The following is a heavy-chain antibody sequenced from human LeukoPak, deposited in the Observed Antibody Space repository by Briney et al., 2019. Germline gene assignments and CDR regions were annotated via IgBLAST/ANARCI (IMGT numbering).Heavy chain of an antibody. V-gene: IGHV3-48*03. CDR1: GFTFSSYE. CDR2: ISSSGSTI. J-gene: IGHJ4*02. D-gene: IGHD6-19*01. CDR3: AKVAVAGTEDGDYFDY. Sequence: GGSLRLSCAASGFTFSSYEMNWVRQAPGKGLEWVSYISSSGSTIYYADSVKGRFTISRDNAKNSLYLQMNSLRAEDTAVYYCAKVAVAGTEDGDYFDYWGQGTLVTVSS.